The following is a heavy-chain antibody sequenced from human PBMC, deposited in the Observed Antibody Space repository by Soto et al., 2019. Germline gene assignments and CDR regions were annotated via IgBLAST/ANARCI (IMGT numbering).Heavy chain of an antibody. D-gene: IGHD2-2*01. CDR3: AKHGPWHCSSTSCDPDY. Sequence: QPLGCRRLACASSGFTLSSYAVGAIRQTPRKRLDWVSATSGGGGSTYYADSVKGRFTISRENTKNTLYLKINSLRAEDTAVYYCAKHGPWHCSSTSCDPDYWRQGTLVTVSS. CDR2: TSGGGGST. V-gene: IGHV3-23*01. CDR1: GFTLSSYA. J-gene: IGHJ4*02.